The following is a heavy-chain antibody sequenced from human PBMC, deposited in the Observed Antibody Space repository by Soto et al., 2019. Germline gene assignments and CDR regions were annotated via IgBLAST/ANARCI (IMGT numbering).Heavy chain of an antibody. J-gene: IGHJ4*02. D-gene: IGHD4-17*01. CDR2: INHSGSN. CDR3: ATSVDGDYGDY. Sequence: QVQLQQWGAGLLKPSETLSLTCAVYGGSFSGYYWSWIRQPPGTGLEWIGEINHSGSNNYNPSLKSLVTISEDTSKNQFSLKLSPVTAADTAVYYCATSVDGDYGDYWGQGTLVTVSS. CDR1: GGSFSGYY. V-gene: IGHV4-34*01.